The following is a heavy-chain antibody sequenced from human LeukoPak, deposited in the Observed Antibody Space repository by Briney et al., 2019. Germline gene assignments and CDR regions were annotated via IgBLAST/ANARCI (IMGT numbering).Heavy chain of an antibody. Sequence: PSETLSLTCAVYGGSFSGYYWSWIRQPPGKGLEWIGEINHSGSTNYNPSLKSRVTISVDTSKNQFSLKLSSVTAADTAVYYCARLRGYGSGSCYKAPNYYYYGMDVWGKGTTVTVSS. CDR3: ARLRGYGSGSCYKAPNYYYYGMDV. V-gene: IGHV4-34*01. J-gene: IGHJ6*04. D-gene: IGHD3-10*01. CDR1: GGSFSGYY. CDR2: INHSGST.